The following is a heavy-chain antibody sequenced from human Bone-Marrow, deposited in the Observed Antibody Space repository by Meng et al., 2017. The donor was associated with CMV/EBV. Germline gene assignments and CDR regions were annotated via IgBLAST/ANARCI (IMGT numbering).Heavy chain of an antibody. V-gene: IGHV4-61*01. CDR2: IYYSGST. J-gene: IGHJ4*02. CDR3: AREEYYDSSRFFDY. D-gene: IGHD3-22*01. CDR1: GGSVSSGSYY. Sequence: SVTLSLTCTVSGGSVSSGSYYWSWIRQPPGKGLEWIGYIYYSGSTNYNPSLKSRVTISVDTSKNQFSLKLSSVTAADTAVYYCAREEYYDSSRFFDYWGQGTLVTVSS.